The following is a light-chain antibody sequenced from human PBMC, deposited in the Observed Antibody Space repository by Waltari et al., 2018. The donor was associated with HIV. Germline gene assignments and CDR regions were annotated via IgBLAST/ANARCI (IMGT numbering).Light chain of an antibody. CDR3: AAWDDSLSGWV. Sequence: QSMLTQPPSASGTPGQRVTISCSGSSSNIGSTYVYWYQQVPGTAPKLLSYRNNQRPSGAPDRFSGSKSGTAASLAISGLRSEDEADYYCAAWDDSLSGWVFGGGTKLTVL. CDR2: RNN. J-gene: IGLJ3*02. CDR1: SSNIGSTY. V-gene: IGLV1-47*01.